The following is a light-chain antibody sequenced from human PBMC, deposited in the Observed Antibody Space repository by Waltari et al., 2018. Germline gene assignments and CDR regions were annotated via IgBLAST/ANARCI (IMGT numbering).Light chain of an antibody. Sequence: EIVLTQSPGTLSLSPGERATLSCRASQSVSRTLAGYQQKPGQAPRLRIYEASSRATGIPDRFSGSGSGTDFSLTISRLEPEDFAVYYCQKYGTLPATFGQGTKVEIK. V-gene: IGKV3-20*01. CDR1: QSVSRT. CDR3: QKYGTLPAT. CDR2: EAS. J-gene: IGKJ1*01.